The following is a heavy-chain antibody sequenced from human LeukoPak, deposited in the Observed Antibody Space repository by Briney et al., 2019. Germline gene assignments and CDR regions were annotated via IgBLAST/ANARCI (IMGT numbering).Heavy chain of an antibody. D-gene: IGHD6-13*01. CDR3: ARDLGSSSWLPLATDETYYFDY. V-gene: IGHV1-18*01. CDR2: ISAYNGNT. Sequence: ASVKVSCKASGYTFTSYGISWVRQAPGQGLEWMGWISAYNGNTNYAQKLQGRVTTTTDTSTSTAYMELRSLRSDDTAVYYCARDLGSSSWLPLATDETYYFDYWGQGTLVTVSS. J-gene: IGHJ4*02. CDR1: GYTFTSYG.